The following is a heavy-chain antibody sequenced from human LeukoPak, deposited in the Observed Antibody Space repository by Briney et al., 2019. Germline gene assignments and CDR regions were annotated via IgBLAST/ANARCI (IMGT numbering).Heavy chain of an antibody. CDR2: IYTSGST. CDR3: AGTYPADRYGSGSYYNR. V-gene: IGHV4-4*07. J-gene: IGHJ4*02. D-gene: IGHD3-10*01. Sequence: SETLSLTCTVSGGSISSYYWSWIRQPAGKRLEWIGRIYTSGSTNYNPSLKSRVTISVDTSKNQFSLKLSSVTAADTGVYYCAGTYPADRYGSGSYYNRWGQGTLVTVSS. CDR1: GGSISSYY.